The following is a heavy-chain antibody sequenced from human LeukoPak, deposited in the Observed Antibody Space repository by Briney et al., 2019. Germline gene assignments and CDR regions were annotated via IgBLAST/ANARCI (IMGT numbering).Heavy chain of an antibody. J-gene: IGHJ4*02. Sequence: PGGSLRLSCAASGFTFSSSAMSWVRQAPGKGLEWVSGISPNGVITYYADSVKGRFTISRDNSKGTVYLQMNSLRPEDTAVYYCAKDDAWLQYGNWGRGTLVTVSS. V-gene: IGHV3-23*01. CDR1: GFTFSSSA. CDR3: AKDDAWLQYGN. CDR2: ISPNGVIT. D-gene: IGHD5-24*01.